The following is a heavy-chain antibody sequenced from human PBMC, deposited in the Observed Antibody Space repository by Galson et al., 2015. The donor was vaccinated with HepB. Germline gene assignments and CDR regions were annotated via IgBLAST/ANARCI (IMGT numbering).Heavy chain of an antibody. CDR1: GYIFTTNW. J-gene: IGHJ4*02. Sequence: QSGAEVKKPGESLKISCKGSGYIFTTNWIGWVRQMPGKGLEWMGIIYPADSDTRYSPSFQGQVTISADKSISTAYLQWSSLRASDTAMYYCARPGYTSSLDFWGQGTLVTVSS. CDR3: ARPGYTSSLDF. CDR2: IYPADSDT. D-gene: IGHD6-13*01. V-gene: IGHV5-51*03.